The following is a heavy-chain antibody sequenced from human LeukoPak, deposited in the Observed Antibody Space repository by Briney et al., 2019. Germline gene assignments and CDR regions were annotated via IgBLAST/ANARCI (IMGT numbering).Heavy chain of an antibody. CDR3: ANEIRPNDY. J-gene: IGHJ4*02. D-gene: IGHD4-17*01. CDR1: GFTFSSSA. Sequence: GGSLRLSCAASGFTFSSSAMSWVRQVPGKGLEWVSGISASGGSTSYADSVRGRFTISRDNSRNTLYVQMNSLRDEDTAVYYCANEIRPNDYWGQGTLVTVSS. CDR2: ISASGGST. V-gene: IGHV3-23*01.